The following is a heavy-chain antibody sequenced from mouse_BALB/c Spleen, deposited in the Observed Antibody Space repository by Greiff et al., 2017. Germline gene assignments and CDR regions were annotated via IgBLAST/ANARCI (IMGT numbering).Heavy chain of an antibody. CDR2: ISTYYGDA. V-gene: IGHV1S137*01. J-gene: IGHJ2*01. Sequence: VKLQQSGAELVRPGVSVKISCKGSGYTFTDYAMHWVKQSHAKSLEWIGVISTYYGDASYNQKFKGKATMTVDKSSSTAYMELARLTSEDSAIYYCAREGDYYGKDYWGQGTTLTVSS. CDR1: GYTFTDYA. CDR3: AREGDYYGKDY. D-gene: IGHD1-1*01.